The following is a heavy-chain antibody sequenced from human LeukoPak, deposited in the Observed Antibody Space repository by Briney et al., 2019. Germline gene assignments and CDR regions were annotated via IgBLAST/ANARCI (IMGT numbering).Heavy chain of an antibody. CDR1: GFTFSNAW. Sequence: GGSLRLSCAASGFTFSNAWMSWVRQAPGKGLEWVGRIKSKTDGGTTDYAAPVKGRFTISRDDSKNTLYLQMNSLRAKDTAVYYCARPLRESGYFYFDYWGQGTLVTVSS. CDR2: IKSKTDGGTT. D-gene: IGHD3-3*01. V-gene: IGHV3-15*01. J-gene: IGHJ4*02. CDR3: ARPLRESGYFYFDY.